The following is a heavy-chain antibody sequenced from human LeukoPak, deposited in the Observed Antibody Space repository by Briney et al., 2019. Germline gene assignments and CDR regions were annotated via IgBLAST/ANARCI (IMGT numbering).Heavy chain of an antibody. V-gene: IGHV1-2*02. CDR1: GYTFTGYY. CDR2: INPNSGGT. CDR3: ARAGAALDYYYYMDV. J-gene: IGHJ6*03. D-gene: IGHD6-6*01. Sequence: GASVKVSCKASGYTFTGYYMHWVRQAPGQGLEWMGWINPNSGGTNYAQKFQGRVTMTRDTSISTAYMELSRLRSEDTAVYYCARAGAALDYYYYMDVWGKGTTVTVSS.